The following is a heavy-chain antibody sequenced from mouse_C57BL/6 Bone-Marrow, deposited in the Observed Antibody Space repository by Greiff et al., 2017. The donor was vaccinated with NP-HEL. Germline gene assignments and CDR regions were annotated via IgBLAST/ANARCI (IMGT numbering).Heavy chain of an antibody. Sequence: QVQLQQPGAELVKPGASVKMSCKASGYTFTSYWITWVKQRPGQGLEWIGDIYPGSGSTNYNEKFKSKATLTVDTSSSTASMQLSSLTSEDSAVYYCARRGTGTFLFDYWGQGTTLTVSS. CDR3: ARRGTGTFLFDY. J-gene: IGHJ2*01. CDR2: IYPGSGST. CDR1: GYTFTSYW. V-gene: IGHV1-55*01. D-gene: IGHD4-1*01.